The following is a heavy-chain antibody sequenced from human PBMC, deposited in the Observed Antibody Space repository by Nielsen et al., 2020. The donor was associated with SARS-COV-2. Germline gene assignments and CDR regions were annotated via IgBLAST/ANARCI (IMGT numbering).Heavy chain of an antibody. CDR3: ARVPTVFGVVTKDGAFEI. CDR2: INHIGST. D-gene: IGHD3-3*01. V-gene: IGHV4-34*01. J-gene: IGHJ3*02. CDR1: GGSFSGYY. Sequence: SETLSLTFALYGGSFSGYYWSWIRKPPGKGLEWIGEINHIGSTNYNPSLKSRGTISVDTSKNQFSLKLSSVTAADTAVYYCARVPTVFGVVTKDGAFEIWGQGTMVTVSS.